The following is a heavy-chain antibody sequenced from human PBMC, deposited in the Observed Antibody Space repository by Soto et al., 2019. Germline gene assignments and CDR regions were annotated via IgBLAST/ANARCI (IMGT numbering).Heavy chain of an antibody. Sequence: PGGSLRLSCAASGFTFSDHYMDWVRQAPGKGLEWVGRTRNKANSYTTEYAASVKSRFTISRDDSKNSLYLQMNSLKTEDTAVYYRASLTSLRGYYYYYMDVWGKGTTVTVSS. CDR3: ASLTSLRGYYYYYMDV. V-gene: IGHV3-72*01. D-gene: IGHD3-9*01. J-gene: IGHJ6*03. CDR2: TRNKANSYTT. CDR1: GFTFSDHY.